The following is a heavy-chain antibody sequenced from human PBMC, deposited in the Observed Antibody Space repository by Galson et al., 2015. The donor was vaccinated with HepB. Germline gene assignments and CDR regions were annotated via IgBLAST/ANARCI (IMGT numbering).Heavy chain of an antibody. V-gene: IGHV3-30*04. CDR3: ARVILVGDGPLGYYYGMDV. CDR1: GFTFSTYA. J-gene: IGHJ6*02. CDR2: ISYDGSIE. Sequence: SLRLSCAASGFTFSTYAMHWVRQAPGKGLEWVAVISYDGSIEYYADSVRGRFTISRDNSKNTLYLQMNSLRPEDTAAYYCARVILVGDGPLGYYYGMDVRVQGTTVTVS. D-gene: IGHD3-22*01.